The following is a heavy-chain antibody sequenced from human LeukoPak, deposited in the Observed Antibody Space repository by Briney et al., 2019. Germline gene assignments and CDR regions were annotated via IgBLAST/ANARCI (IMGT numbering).Heavy chain of an antibody. D-gene: IGHD1-14*01. V-gene: IGHV4-59*01. Sequence: PSETLSLTCTVSGGSISSYYWTWIRQPPGKGLEWLGYIYYSGSTNYNPSLKSRVTISLDTSKNQFSLRLTSVTAADTAVYYCARDRRFDPWGQGTLVTVSS. CDR2: IYYSGST. CDR1: GGSISSYY. J-gene: IGHJ5*02. CDR3: ARDRRFDP.